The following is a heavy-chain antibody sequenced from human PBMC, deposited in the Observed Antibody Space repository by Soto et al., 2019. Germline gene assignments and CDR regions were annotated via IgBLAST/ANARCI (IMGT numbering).Heavy chain of an antibody. Sequence: SLRLSFVSCWFTVSIGSVSWVLTAPRQGLEWGAHISTSGATRYYADSAKGRFTIARDNSKNTLYLQMNNLRAEDTAVYYCAKDWGLDGLEQARFACRGQGTLVTVSS. CDR2: ISTSGATR. CDR1: WFTVSIGS. D-gene: IGHD3-9*01. CDR3: AKDWGLDGLEQARFAC. J-gene: IGHJ4*02. V-gene: IGHV3-48*01.